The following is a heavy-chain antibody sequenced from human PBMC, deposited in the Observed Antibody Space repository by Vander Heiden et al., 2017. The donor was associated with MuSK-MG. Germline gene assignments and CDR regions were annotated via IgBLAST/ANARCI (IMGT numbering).Heavy chain of an antibody. CDR2: INHGGTT. V-gene: IGHV4-34*02. CDR1: GGSFSDYY. D-gene: IGHD1-1*01. Sequence: QVQLQQWGAGLLKPSETLSLTCAVYGGSFSDYYWSWIRQSPWKGLEWIGEINHGGTTNDNPSLKSRVTISRDTSKNHFSMNLSSVTAADTAVDYCARGRLTWTYWGQGTLVTVSS. J-gene: IGHJ4*02. CDR3: ARGRLTWTY.